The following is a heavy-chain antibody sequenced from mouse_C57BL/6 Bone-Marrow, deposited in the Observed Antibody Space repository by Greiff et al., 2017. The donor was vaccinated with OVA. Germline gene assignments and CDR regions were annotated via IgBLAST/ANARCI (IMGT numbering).Heavy chain of an antibody. V-gene: IGHV5-12*01. CDR2: ISNGGGST. D-gene: IGHD2-4*01. CDR1: GFTFSDYY. J-gene: IGHJ3*01. CDR3: ARHGGLRD. Sequence: EVKVVESGGGLVQPGGSLKLSCAASGFTFSDYYMYWVRQTPEKRLEWVAYISNGGGSTYYPDTVKGRFTISRDNAKNTLYLQMSRLKSEDTAMYYCARHGGLRDWGQGTLVTVSA.